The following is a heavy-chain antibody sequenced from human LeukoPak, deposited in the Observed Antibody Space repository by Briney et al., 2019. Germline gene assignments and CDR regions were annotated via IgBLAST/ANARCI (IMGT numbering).Heavy chain of an antibody. CDR2: IYYSGST. CDR3: ARDPHILRPDY. J-gene: IGHJ4*02. CDR1: GGSISSSSYY. V-gene: IGHV4-39*07. D-gene: IGHD3-16*01. Sequence: PSETLSLTCTVSGGSISSSSYYWGWIRQPPGKGLEWIGNIYYSGSTYYNPSLKSRVTISVDRSKNQFSLKLSSVTAADTAVYYCARDPHILRPDYWGQGTLVTVSS.